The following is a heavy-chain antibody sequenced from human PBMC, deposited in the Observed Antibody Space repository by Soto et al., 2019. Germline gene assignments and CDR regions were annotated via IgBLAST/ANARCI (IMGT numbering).Heavy chain of an antibody. CDR3: ARVNGCAGDCYSGLLDY. CDR2: IWYDGSKE. J-gene: IGHJ4*02. CDR1: GFSFSSDG. Sequence: PVGSLRLSCAASGFSFSSDGMHWVRQAPGKGLEWLALIWYDGSKELYADAVKGRFTISRDNSKNTAYLQMNSLRAEDTAVYFCARVNGCAGDCYSGLLDYWGQGP. V-gene: IGHV3-33*01. D-gene: IGHD2-21*01.